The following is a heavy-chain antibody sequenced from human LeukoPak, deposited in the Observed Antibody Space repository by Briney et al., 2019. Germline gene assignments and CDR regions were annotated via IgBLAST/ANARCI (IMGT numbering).Heavy chain of an antibody. J-gene: IGHJ5*02. CDR3: ARHRWFEMPWFDP. D-gene: IGHD3-10*01. Sequence: SETLSLTCTVSGGSISSSSYYWGWIRQPPGKGLEWIGSIYYSGSTYYNPSLRSRVTISVDTSKNQFSLKLSSVTAADTAVYYCARHRWFEMPWFDPWGQGTLVTVSS. CDR1: GGSISSSSYY. V-gene: IGHV4-39*01. CDR2: IYYSGST.